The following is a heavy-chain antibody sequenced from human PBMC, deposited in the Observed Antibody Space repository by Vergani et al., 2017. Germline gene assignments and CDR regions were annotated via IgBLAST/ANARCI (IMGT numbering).Heavy chain of an antibody. D-gene: IGHD4-11*01. CDR1: GGSFTSYH. J-gene: IGHJ6*03. CDR3: ARVNTETNGYLHYYYYMDV. V-gene: IGHV4-34*01. CDR2: IDHTGRP. Sequence: QVQLQQWGGGLLKPSETLSLTCVVNGGSFTSYHWTWIRQSQGEGREWVGDIDHTGRPDYNPSLKSRLNMSVDKSRNQFSLTLNSVTATDTAIYFCARVNTETNGYLHYYYYMDVWGQGTAVTVS.